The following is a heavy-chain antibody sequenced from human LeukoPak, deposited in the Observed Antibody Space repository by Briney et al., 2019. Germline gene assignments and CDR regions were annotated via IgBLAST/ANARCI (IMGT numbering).Heavy chain of an antibody. CDR1: GFSFSIYA. Sequence: GGSLRLSCAASGFSFSIYAMSWVRQAPGKGLEWVSSISSTGNYIYYTESMKGRFTISRDNAKNSLFLQMNSLRAEDTAVYYCARDRGGRGLDYWGQGTLVTVSS. CDR2: ISSTGNYI. D-gene: IGHD4-23*01. V-gene: IGHV3-21*06. J-gene: IGHJ4*02. CDR3: ARDRGGRGLDY.